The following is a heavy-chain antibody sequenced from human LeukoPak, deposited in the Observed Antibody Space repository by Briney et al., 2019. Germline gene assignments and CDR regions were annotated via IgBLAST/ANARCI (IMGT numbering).Heavy chain of an antibody. Sequence: AETLSLTCAVSGGSISSSYWSWIRQPPGKGLEWIGNIYYSGNTNYNASLKSRVTTSRDTSKNQFSLKLSSVTAAATAWNYCAGRGVVRPNVFDPWGQGSLVTVSS. J-gene: IGHJ5*02. CDR1: GGSISSSY. CDR2: IYYSGNT. V-gene: IGHV4-59*08. CDR3: AGRGVVRPNVFDP.